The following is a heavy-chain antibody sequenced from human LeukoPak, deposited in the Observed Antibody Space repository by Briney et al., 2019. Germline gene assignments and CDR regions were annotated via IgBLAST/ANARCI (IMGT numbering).Heavy chain of an antibody. D-gene: IGHD3-10*01. Sequence: GGSLRLSCAASGFSFSSYSMNWFRQAPGKGLEWVSYIGGSRSGSSRSIIYYADSVKGRFTISRDNAKNSLYLQMNSLRAEDTAVYYCARDLKRITMVRGESPRYYYYGMDVWGQGTTVTVSS. CDR2: IGGSRSGSSRSII. CDR1: GFSFSSYS. J-gene: IGHJ6*02. CDR3: ARDLKRITMVRGESPRYYYYGMDV. V-gene: IGHV3-48*04.